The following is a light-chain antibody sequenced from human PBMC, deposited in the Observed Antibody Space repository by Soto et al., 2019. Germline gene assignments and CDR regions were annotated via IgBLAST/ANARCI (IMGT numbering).Light chain of an antibody. Sequence: QSALTQPASVSGSPGQSITISCTGTSSDVGAYNYVSWYQQHPGKAPKLMIYDVSHRPSGVSNRFSGSKSVNTASLTISGLQAEDEAVYYCSSYTSISTVIFGGGTKLTVL. J-gene: IGLJ2*01. CDR1: SSDVGAYNY. V-gene: IGLV2-14*03. CDR3: SSYTSISTVI. CDR2: DVS.